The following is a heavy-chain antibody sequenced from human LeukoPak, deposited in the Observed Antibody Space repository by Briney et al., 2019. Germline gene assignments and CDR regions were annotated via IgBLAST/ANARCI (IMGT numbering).Heavy chain of an antibody. V-gene: IGHV2-5*01. J-gene: IGHJ3*02. CDR1: GFSLSTSGVG. D-gene: IGHD3-3*01. CDR3: AHNKPYYDFWSGYYLGAFDI. CDR2: IYWNDDK. Sequence: SGPTLVNPTQTLTLTCTFSGFSLSTSGVGVGWIRQPPGKALEWLAHIYWNDDKRYSPSLKSRLTITKDTSKDQVVLTMTNMDPVDTATYYCAHNKPYYDFWSGYYLGAFDICGQGTMVTVSS.